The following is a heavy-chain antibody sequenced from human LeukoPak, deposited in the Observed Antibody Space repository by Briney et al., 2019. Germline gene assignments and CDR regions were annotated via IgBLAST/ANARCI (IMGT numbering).Heavy chain of an antibody. V-gene: IGHV3-30*18. CDR1: GFTFSSYG. J-gene: IGHJ4*02. Sequence: GGSLRLSCAASGFTFSSYGMHWVRQAPGKGLEWVAVISYDGSNKYYADSVKGRFTISRDNSKNTLYLQMNSLRAEDTAVYYCAKDRGKVTTGFFDYWGQGTLVTVSS. CDR3: AKDRGKVTTGFFDY. D-gene: IGHD4-17*01. CDR2: ISYDGSNK.